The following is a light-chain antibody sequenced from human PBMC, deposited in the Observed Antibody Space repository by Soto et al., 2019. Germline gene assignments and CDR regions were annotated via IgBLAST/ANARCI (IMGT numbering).Light chain of an antibody. J-gene: IGLJ3*02. CDR2: SNT. V-gene: IGLV1-44*01. CDR1: SSNIGSYA. Sequence: QSVLTQPPSASGTPGQTVTMSCSGSSSNIGSYAVNWFQQLPGTAPKVLIYSNTQRLSGVPARISGSKFGTSASLVISGLQSEDEADYYCAAWDDSLDGWVFGGGTQLTVL. CDR3: AAWDDSLDGWV.